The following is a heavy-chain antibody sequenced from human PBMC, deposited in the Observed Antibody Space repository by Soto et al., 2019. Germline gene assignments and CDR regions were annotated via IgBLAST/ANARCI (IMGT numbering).Heavy chain of an antibody. Sequence: VQMVESGGGVVQPGRSLRLTCAVSGFTFSDYGMHWVRQAPRKGLEWVAVVSYDGSSEFYADSVKGRFTISRDKFKNTVYLQMNSLRPEDTAVYYCAKESLDYFDSGRFYAPAFDHWGQGTLVTVSS. CDR3: AKESLDYFDSGRFYAPAFDH. CDR1: GFTFSDYG. CDR2: VSYDGSSE. J-gene: IGHJ4*02. V-gene: IGHV3-30*18. D-gene: IGHD3-10*01.